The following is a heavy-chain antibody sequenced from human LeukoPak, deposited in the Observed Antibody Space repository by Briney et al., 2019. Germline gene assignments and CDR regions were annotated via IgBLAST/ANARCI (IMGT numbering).Heavy chain of an antibody. CDR1: GFTFSSYA. V-gene: IGHV3-23*01. CDR3: AKDLRQTSSWCRQDPNWFDP. Sequence: GGSLRLSCAASGFTFSSYAMSWVRQAPGKGLEWVSAISGSGGSTYYADPVKGRFTISRDNSKNTLYLQMNSLRAEDTAVYYCAKDLRQTSSWCRQDPNWFDPWGQGTLVTVSS. J-gene: IGHJ5*02. CDR2: ISGSGGST. D-gene: IGHD6-13*01.